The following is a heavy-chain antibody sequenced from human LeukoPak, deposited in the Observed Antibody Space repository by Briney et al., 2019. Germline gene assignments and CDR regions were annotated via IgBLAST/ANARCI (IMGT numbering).Heavy chain of an antibody. J-gene: IGHJ4*02. D-gene: IGHD3-10*01. CDR2: IYYSRST. CDR3: ARPRYYYGSGSFDY. V-gene: IGHV4-59*12. Sequence: SETLSLTCTVSGGSISSYYWSWIRQPPGKGLEWIGYIYYSRSTNYNPSLKSRVTISVDTSKNQFSLKLSSVTAADTAVYYCARPRYYYGSGSFDYWGQGTLVTASS. CDR1: GGSISSYY.